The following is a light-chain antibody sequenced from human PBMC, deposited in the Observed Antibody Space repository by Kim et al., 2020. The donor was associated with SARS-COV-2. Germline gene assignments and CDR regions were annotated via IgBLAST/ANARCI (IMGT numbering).Light chain of an antibody. Sequence: ASVGDRVTITCRASQDIRSYLAWYQQKPGKAPKLLIYGTANLQNGVPSRFSGSGSETDFTLTISSLQPEDFATYYCQQSSGYPITFGQGTRLEIK. J-gene: IGKJ5*01. CDR3: QQSSGYPIT. CDR1: QDIRSY. V-gene: IGKV1-9*01. CDR2: GTA.